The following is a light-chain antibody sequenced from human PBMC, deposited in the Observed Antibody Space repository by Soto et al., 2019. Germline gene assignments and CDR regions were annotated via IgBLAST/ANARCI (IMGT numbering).Light chain of an antibody. J-gene: IGLJ2*01. CDR1: SSNIGSNS. CDR2: ITS. CDR3: AAWDDSLSAVV. V-gene: IGLV1-44*01. Sequence: QPVLTQSPSASGTPGQSVTISCSGSSSNIGSNSVSWYQQVPGTAPKLLIYITSHRSSGVPDRFSGSKSGTSASLAISGLQSEDEAEYFCAAWDDSLSAVVFGGGTKLTVL.